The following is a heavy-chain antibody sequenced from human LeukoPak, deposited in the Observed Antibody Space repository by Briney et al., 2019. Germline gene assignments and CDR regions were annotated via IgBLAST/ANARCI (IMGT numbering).Heavy chain of an antibody. CDR1: GGSISSYY. J-gene: IGHJ6*02. D-gene: IGHD2-2*01. CDR3: ASSLVVPAAMRFGPPLEGMDV. CDR2: IYYSGST. Sequence: SETLPLTCTVSGGSISSYYWSWIRQPPGKGLEWIGYIYYSGSTYYNPSLKSRVTISVDASKNQFSLKLSSVTAADTAVYYCASSLVVPAAMRFGPPLEGMDVWGQGTTVTVSS. V-gene: IGHV4-30-4*01.